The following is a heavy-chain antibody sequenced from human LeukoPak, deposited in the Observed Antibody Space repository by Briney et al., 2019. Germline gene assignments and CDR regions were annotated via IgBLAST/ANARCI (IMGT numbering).Heavy chain of an antibody. CDR2: IYYSGST. J-gene: IGHJ3*02. D-gene: IGHD2-2*01. CDR3: ARDHRDIVVVPAALTHAFDI. Sequence: SETLSLTCTVSGGSISSGDYYWSWIRQPPGKGLEWIGYIYYSGSTYYNPSLKSRVTISVDTPKNQFSLKLSSVTAADTAVYYCARDHRDIVVVPAALTHAFDIWGQGTMVTVSS. V-gene: IGHV4-30-4*08. CDR1: GGSISSGDYY.